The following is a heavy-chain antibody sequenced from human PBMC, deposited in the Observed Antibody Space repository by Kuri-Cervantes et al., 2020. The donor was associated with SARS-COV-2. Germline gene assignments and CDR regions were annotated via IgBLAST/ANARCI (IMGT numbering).Heavy chain of an antibody. D-gene: IGHD3-22*01. J-gene: IGHJ3*02. V-gene: IGHV1-2*04. CDR1: GYTXTGYY. CDR2: INPNSGGT. CDR3: ARSXPFRRLVVIXPGGAFDI. Sequence: ASVKVSCKASGYTXTGYYMHWVRQAPGQGLEWMGXINPNSGGTNYAQKFQGWVTMTRDTSISTVYMXXSRLRSDDTAVYYCARSXPFRRLVVIXPGGAFDIWGQGTMVTVSS.